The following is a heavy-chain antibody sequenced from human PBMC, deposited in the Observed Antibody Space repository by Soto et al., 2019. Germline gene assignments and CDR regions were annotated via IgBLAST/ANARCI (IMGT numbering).Heavy chain of an antibody. D-gene: IGHD2-8*01. V-gene: IGHV1-69*06. CDR2: IIAIFGTA. CDR1: GVTFSSYA. J-gene: IGHJ6*02. CDR3: ARDSPYCTNGVCFMDV. Sequence: QVQLVQSGAEVKKPGSSVKVSCKASGVTFSSYAITWVRQAPGQGLEWMGGIIAIFGTANYAQKFQGRLTITADKSTSTAYMELSSLRSEDTAVYFCARDSPYCTNGVCFMDVWGQGTTVTVSS.